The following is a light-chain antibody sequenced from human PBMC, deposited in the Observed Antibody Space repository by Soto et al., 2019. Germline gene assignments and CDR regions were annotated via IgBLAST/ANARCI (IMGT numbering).Light chain of an antibody. V-gene: IGKV1-5*03. CDR2: KAS. J-gene: IGKJ1*01. CDR1: QTISSW. Sequence: IQVTQSPSSLSASVGARVTITGRASQTISSWLAWYQQKPGKAPKLLIYKASTLKSGVPSRFSGSGSGTEFTLTISSLQPDDFATYYCQHYNSYSEAFGQGTKVDIK. CDR3: QHYNSYSEA.